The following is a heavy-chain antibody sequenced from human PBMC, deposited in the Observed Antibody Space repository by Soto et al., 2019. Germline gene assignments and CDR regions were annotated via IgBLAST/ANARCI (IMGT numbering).Heavy chain of an antibody. CDR1: GYTFTSYG. V-gene: IGHV1-3*01. D-gene: IGHD6-13*01. CDR2: INAANGDT. Sequence: ASVKVCCKASGYTFTSYGIHWVRQAHGQRLEWMEWINAANGDTKYSPKFQGRVTITRDTSASTAYMELSSLRSEDTAVYYCVRRHVSATGIDWFDPWGQGTLVTVSS. CDR3: VRRHVSATGIDWFDP. J-gene: IGHJ5*02.